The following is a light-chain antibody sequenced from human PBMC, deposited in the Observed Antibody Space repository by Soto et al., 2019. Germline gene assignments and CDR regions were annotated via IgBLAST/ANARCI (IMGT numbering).Light chain of an antibody. Sequence: EIVLTQSPVTLSLSPGKRATLSCRASQRITNNFLAWFQQKAGLAPRLLIYGASTRASGVPDRFSGGGSGTDFVLTISRLEPEDFAVYYCQQYGRSPFTFGQGTKLQIK. V-gene: IGKV3-20*01. CDR1: QRITNNF. J-gene: IGKJ2*01. CDR2: GAS. CDR3: QQYGRSPFT.